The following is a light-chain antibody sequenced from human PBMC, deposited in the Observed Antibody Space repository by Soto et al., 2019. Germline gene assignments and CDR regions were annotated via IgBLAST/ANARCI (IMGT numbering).Light chain of an antibody. V-gene: IGLV2-14*01. Sequence: QSALTQPASVSGSPGQSITISCTGTSSDIGGHHFVSWYQQQSGKAPKLVIYEVTDRPSGVSDRFSGSKSGNTASLTTSGLQSEDEADYYCSSYTSTTTLVFGSGTKVTVL. CDR3: SSYTSTTTLV. CDR2: EVT. J-gene: IGLJ1*01. CDR1: SSDIGGHHF.